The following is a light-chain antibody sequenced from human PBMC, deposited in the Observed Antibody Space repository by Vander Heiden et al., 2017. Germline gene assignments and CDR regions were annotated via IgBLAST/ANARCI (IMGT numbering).Light chain of an antibody. CDR2: STN. V-gene: IGLV8-61*01. J-gene: IGLJ3*02. CDR1: SGSVSSSYY. CDR3: VLYMGSGIWV. Sequence: QTVVTPEPSFSVSPGGTVTLTCRLHSGSVSSSYYPSWYQQTPGQAPRTLIFSTNSRSSGVPDRFSGSILGNKAALTITGAQADDESDYYCVLYMGSGIWVFGGGTKLTVL.